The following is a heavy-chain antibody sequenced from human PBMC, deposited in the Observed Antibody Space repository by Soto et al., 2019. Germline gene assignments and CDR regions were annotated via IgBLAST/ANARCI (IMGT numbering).Heavy chain of an antibody. CDR3: TRSAISPYGGLIGPFDY. CDR1: GYTFTAYA. J-gene: IGHJ4*02. CDR2: IYPANGNT. V-gene: IGHV1-3*05. D-gene: IGHD3-16*02. Sequence: QVQLAQSGAEERKPGASVKVSCEATGYTFTAYAMHWVRQAPGQRLEWMGWIYPANGNTKYSQKFQGRLTITSDTSANTVYMELNSLTSEDTAMYYCTRSAISPYGGLIGPFDYWGQGNLVTVSS.